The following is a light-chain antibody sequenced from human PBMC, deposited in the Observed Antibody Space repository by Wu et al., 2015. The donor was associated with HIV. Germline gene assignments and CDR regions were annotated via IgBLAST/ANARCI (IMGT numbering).Light chain of an antibody. CDR2: GAS. V-gene: IGKV3-20*01. CDR1: QSISGNY. Sequence: EIVLTQYPVTLPLSPGERATLSCRASQSISGNYLAWYQQRPGQAPRLLIYGASNRATGIPDRFSGGGSGTHFTLTITRLEPEDFAVYYCQQYDDSPPWTFGQGTTVEIK. J-gene: IGKJ1*01. CDR3: QQYDDSPPWT.